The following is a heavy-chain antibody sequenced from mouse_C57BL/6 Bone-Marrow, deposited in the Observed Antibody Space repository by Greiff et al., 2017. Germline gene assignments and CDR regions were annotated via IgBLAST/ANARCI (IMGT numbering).Heavy chain of an antibody. CDR3: ARGNYYGNYGYAMDY. Sequence: VKLMESGAELVKPGASVKISCKASGYAFSSYWMNWVKQRPGKGLEWIGQIYPGDGDTNYNGKFKGKATLTADKSSSTAYMQLSSLTSEDSAVYFCARGNYYGNYGYAMDYWGQGTSVTVSS. D-gene: IGHD2-1*01. CDR1: GYAFSSYW. V-gene: IGHV1-80*01. J-gene: IGHJ4*01. CDR2: IYPGDGDT.